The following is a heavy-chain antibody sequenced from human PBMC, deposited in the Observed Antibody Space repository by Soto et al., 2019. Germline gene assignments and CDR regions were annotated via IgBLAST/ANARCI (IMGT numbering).Heavy chain of an antibody. CDR2: ISFDGNII. CDR3: ARPFETITYYFDS. D-gene: IGHD3-9*01. J-gene: IGHJ4*02. CDR1: EFSFSSYA. Sequence: GGSLRLSCAASEFSFSSYAMHWIRQAPGKGLEWVAVISFDGNIIHYADSVKGRFIISRDNSKNTLYLQMHSLSGEDTAVYYCARPFETITYYFDSWGQGTLVTVSS. V-gene: IGHV3-30-3*01.